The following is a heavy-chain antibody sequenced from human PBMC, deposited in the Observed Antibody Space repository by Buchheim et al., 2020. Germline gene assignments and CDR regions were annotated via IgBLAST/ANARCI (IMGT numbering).Heavy chain of an antibody. J-gene: IGHJ6*03. D-gene: IGHD6-13*01. CDR2: IYYSGST. Sequence: QVQLQESGPGLVKPSQTLSLTCTVSGGSISSGGYYWSWIRQHPGKGLEWIGYIYYSGSTYYNPSLKSRVTISVDTSKNQFSLKLRSVTAADTAVYYCARASKGAAAGNHKRAGGYYYYMDVWGKGTT. CDR1: GGSISSGGYY. CDR3: ARASKGAAAGNHKRAGGYYYYMDV. V-gene: IGHV4-31*03.